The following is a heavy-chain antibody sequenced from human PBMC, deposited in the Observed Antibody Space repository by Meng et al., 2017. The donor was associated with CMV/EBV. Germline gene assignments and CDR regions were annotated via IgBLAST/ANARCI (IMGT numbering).Heavy chain of an antibody. J-gene: IGHJ3*02. CDR3: ARKIVDDAFDI. CDR1: GFSFSHYA. D-gene: IGHD2/OR15-2a*01. V-gene: IGHV3-30*14. CDR2: ISSDGSFK. Sequence: GGSLRLSCVASGFSFSHYAMHWVRQAPGKGLEWVADISSDGSFKYYADSVKGRLTISRDNSKNTLYLQMNSLRAEDTAVYYCARKIVDDAFDICGQGTMVTVSS.